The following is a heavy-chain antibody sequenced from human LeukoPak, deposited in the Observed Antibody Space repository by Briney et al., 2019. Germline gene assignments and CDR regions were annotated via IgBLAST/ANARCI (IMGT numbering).Heavy chain of an antibody. CDR2: TNHSGST. CDR3: ARVNGSSDAFDI. D-gene: IGHD2-15*01. CDR1: GGSFSGYY. V-gene: IGHV4-34*01. Sequence: PSETLSLTCAVYGGSFSGYYWSWIRQPPGKGLEWIGETNHSGSTNYNPSLKSRVTISVDTSKNQFSLKLSSVTAADTAVYYCARVNGSSDAFDIWGQGTMVTVSS. J-gene: IGHJ3*02.